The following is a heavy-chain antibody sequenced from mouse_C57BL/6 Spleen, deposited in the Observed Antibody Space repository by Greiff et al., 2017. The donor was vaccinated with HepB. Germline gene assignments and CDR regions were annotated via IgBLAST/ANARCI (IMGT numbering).Heavy chain of an antibody. J-gene: IGHJ4*01. CDR3: ASGYYYGSSPYYAMDY. CDR2: VYPYNGGT. CDR1: GFTFTDYY. V-gene: IGHV1-36*01. D-gene: IGHD1-1*01. Sequence: VQLQQSGPVLVKPGPSVKISCKASGFTFTDYYMHWVKQSHGKSLEWIGLVYPYNGGTSYNQKFKGKATLTVDTSSSTAYMELNSLTSEAAAVDSCASGYYYGSSPYYAMDYWGQGPSVTVSS.